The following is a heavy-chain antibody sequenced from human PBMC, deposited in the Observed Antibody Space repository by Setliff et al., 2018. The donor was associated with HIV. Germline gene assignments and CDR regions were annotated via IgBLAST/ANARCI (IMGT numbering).Heavy chain of an antibody. D-gene: IGHD3-9*01. CDR1: GGTFTSSA. CDR2: IIPHFDAP. CDR3: ASPRLDWSFSHFDY. V-gene: IGHV1-69*13. Sequence: SVKVSCKASGGTFTSSAISWVRQARGQGLEWMGAIIPHFDAPQYAQKFQGRVTITADQSTSTAYMELSGLTSEDTAVYYCASPRLDWSFSHFDYGGQGTPVTVSS. J-gene: IGHJ4*02.